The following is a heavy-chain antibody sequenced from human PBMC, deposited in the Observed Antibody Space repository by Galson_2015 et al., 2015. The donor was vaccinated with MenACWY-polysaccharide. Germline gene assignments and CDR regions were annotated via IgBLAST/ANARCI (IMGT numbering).Heavy chain of an antibody. Sequence: SLRLSCAACGFTFSSCGMHWGRQGPGQGLEWVAFILYAGGNQYYAGSVKGRFTISRDNSKNTLYLQMNSLRAEDTAVYYCAKRVYCSTTSCPSAYYYYGMDVWGQGTTVTVSS. CDR1: GFTFSSCG. CDR2: ILYAGGNQ. J-gene: IGHJ6*02. D-gene: IGHD2-2*01. CDR3: AKRVYCSTTSCPSAYYYYGMDV. V-gene: IGHV3-30*02.